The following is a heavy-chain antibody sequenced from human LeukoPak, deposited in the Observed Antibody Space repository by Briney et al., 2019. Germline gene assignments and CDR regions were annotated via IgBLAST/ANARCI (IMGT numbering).Heavy chain of an antibody. Sequence: SETLSLTCTVSGGSISSYYWSWIRQPPGKGLEWIGYIYYSGSINYNPSLKSRVTISVDTSKNQFSLKLSSVTAADTAVYYCASTTGTTGGGLGAWSQGTLVTVSS. V-gene: IGHV4-59*01. CDR1: GGSISSYY. CDR2: IYYSGSI. J-gene: IGHJ5*02. D-gene: IGHD1-7*01. CDR3: ASTTGTTGGGLGA.